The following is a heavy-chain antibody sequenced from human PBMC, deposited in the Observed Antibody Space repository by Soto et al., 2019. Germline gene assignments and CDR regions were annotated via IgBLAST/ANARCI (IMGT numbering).Heavy chain of an antibody. CDR1: GGSITGHY. D-gene: IGHD6-19*01. CDR3: ARVVSTGWAPDY. CDR2: IFYSGDT. Sequence: PAETLSLTCAVSGGSITGHYWIWIRQCPGKGLEGMGYIFYSGDTNYNPPLTSRATISVDTSKNHFSLKLSSVTAADTALNYYARVVSTGWAPDYWGQGTLVTVSS. V-gene: IGHV4-59*11. J-gene: IGHJ4*02.